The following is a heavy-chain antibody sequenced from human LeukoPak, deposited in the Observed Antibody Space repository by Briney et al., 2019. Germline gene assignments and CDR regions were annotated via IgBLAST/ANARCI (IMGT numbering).Heavy chain of an antibody. V-gene: IGHV4-34*01. CDR2: INHSGST. J-gene: IGHJ3*02. D-gene: IGHD6-13*01. Sequence: SETLSLTCAVYGGSFSGYYWSWIRQPPGKGLEWIGEINHSGSTNYNPSLKSRVTISVDTSKNQFSLKLSSVTAADTAVYYCARTYSASWYDAFDIWGQGTMVTVSS. CDR1: GGSFSGYY. CDR3: ARTYSASWYDAFDI.